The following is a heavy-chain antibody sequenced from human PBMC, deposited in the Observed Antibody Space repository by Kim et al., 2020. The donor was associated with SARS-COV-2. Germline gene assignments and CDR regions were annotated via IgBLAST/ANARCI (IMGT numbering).Heavy chain of an antibody. Sequence: GGSLRLSCAASGFSFDNYAMNWVRQAPGKGLEWVSVISYDGRNKEYADSVKGRFTISRDNSKSTLYLQMSSLRVDDTAVYYCARGNDNESVRLSGYYNG. D-gene: IGHD4-17*01. CDR2: ISYDGRNK. V-gene: IGHV3-30-3*01. CDR3: ARGNDNESVRLSGYYNG. CDR1: GFSFDNYA. J-gene: IGHJ6*01.